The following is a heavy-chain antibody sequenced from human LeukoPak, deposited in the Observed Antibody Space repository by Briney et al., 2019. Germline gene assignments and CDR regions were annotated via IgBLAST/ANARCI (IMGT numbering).Heavy chain of an antibody. J-gene: IGHJ6*03. Sequence: GASVKVSCKASGGTFSSYAISWVRQAPGQGLEWMGGIIPIFGTANYAQKFQGRVTITTDESTSTAYMELSSLRSEDTAVYYCATGAIAADRPKNYYYYMDVWGKGTTVTVSS. CDR1: GGTFSSYA. V-gene: IGHV1-69*05. CDR2: IIPIFGTA. CDR3: ATGAIAADRPKNYYYYMDV. D-gene: IGHD6-13*01.